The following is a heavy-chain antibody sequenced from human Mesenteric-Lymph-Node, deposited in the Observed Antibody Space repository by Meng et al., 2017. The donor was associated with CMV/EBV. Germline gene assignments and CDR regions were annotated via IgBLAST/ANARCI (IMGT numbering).Heavy chain of an antibody. D-gene: IGHD3-10*01. V-gene: IGHV3-11*04. J-gene: IGHJ4*02. Sequence: GGSLRLSCAASGFTFSDYYMTWLRQAQGKGLEWVSYISSSGSTIYYADSVKGRFTISRDNAKNSLFLQMNTLRAEDTAVYYCARGYYGSGSYSVDYWGQGTLVTVSS. CDR2: ISSSGSTI. CDR1: GFTFSDYY. CDR3: ARGYYGSGSYSVDY.